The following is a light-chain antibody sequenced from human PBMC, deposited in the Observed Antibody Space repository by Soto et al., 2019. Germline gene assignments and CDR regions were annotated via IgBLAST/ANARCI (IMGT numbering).Light chain of an antibody. CDR2: GAT. J-gene: IGKJ2*01. CDR3: QQYDAPVT. CDR1: QSVGSK. V-gene: IGKV3-15*01. Sequence: EVVMTQSPATLSLSPGEGATLSCRSSQSVGSKLAWYQQKTGQAPRLLIYGATTRATGVPARFSGGGSGTEFTLSSSSLQSEDSAVYCCQQYDAPVTFGQGTKLDIK.